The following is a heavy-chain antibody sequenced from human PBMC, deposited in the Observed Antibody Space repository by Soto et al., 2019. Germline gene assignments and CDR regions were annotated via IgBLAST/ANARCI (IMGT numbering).Heavy chain of an antibody. CDR2: INSDGNST. CDR3: ARRHQIASYYGMDV. D-gene: IGHD2-21*01. J-gene: IGHJ6*02. V-gene: IGHV3-74*01. CDR1: GFTFSDYW. Sequence: EVQLVESGGGLVQPGGSLRLSCAASGFTFSDYWMHWVRQAPGKGLVWVSRINSDGNSTSYADSVKGRFTISRDNAKNTLYLQMNSLRAEDTAVYYCARRHQIASYYGMDVWGQGTTVTVSS.